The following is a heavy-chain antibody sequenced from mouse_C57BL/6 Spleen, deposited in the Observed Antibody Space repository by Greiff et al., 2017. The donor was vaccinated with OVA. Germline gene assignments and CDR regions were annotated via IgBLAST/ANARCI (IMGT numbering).Heavy chain of an antibody. CDR2: IYPRSGNT. CDR3: ARGDYEYVAWFAY. Sequence: VQLQQSGAELARPGASVKLSCKASGYTFTSYGISWVKQRTGQGLEWIGEIYPRSGNTYYNEKFKGKATLTADKSSSTAYMELRSLTYEDSAVYFCARGDYEYVAWFAYWGQGTLVTVSA. D-gene: IGHD2-4*01. V-gene: IGHV1-81*01. CDR1: GYTFTSYG. J-gene: IGHJ3*01.